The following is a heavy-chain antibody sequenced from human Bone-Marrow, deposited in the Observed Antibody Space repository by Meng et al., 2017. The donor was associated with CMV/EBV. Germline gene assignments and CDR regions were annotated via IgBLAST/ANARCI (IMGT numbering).Heavy chain of an antibody. CDR2: ISGSGGST. CDR3: AKSRTTVTTSTFDY. D-gene: IGHD4-11*01. CDR1: GFTFSSYA. Sequence: GESLKISCAASGFTFSSYAMSWVCQAPGKGLEWVSAISGSGGSTYYADSVKGRFTISRDNSKNTLYLQMNSLRAEDTAVYYCAKSRTTVTTSTFDYWGQGTLVTVSS. V-gene: IGHV3-23*01. J-gene: IGHJ4*02.